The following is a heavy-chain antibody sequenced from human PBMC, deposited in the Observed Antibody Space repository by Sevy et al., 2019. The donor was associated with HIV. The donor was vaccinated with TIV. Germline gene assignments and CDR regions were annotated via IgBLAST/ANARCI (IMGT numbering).Heavy chain of an antibody. V-gene: IGHV4-34*01. CDR1: GGSFSGYY. D-gene: IGHD3-16*01. CDR2: INHSGST. J-gene: IGHJ6*03. CDR3: ARFLPMITFGGVRAHYYFYMDV. Sequence: SETLSLTCAVYGGSFSGYYWSWIRQPPGKGLEWIGEINHSGSTNYNPSVKSRVTISVDTSKYQFSLKLSFVTAADTAVYYCARFLPMITFGGVRAHYYFYMDVWGKGTTVTVSS.